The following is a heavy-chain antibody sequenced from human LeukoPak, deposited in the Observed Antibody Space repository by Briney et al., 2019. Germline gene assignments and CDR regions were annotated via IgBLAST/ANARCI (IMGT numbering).Heavy chain of an antibody. CDR2: ISYDGKIK. V-gene: IGHV3-30*04. CDR1: GFTFRTSP. J-gene: IGHJ4*02. Sequence: GRSLRLSCAASGFTFRTSPMHWVRQAPGKGLEWVAVISYDGKIKVYADSVKGRFTISRDIAKNMLYLEMNSLRTEDTAAYYCARDPQRGAPDYFDSWGQGTLVTVSS. D-gene: IGHD6-25*01. CDR3: ARDPQRGAPDYFDS.